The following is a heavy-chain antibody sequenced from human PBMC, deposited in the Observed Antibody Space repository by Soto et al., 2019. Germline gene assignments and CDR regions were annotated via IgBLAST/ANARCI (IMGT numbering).Heavy chain of an antibody. Sequence: HPGGSLRLSCSASGFTFSNYWMNWVRQAPGKGLEWVANINQHGSEKYYVGSVKGRFTISRDNAKNSLYLQMNSLRGEDTAVYYCASGYTYGYGSSYYGMDVWGQGTTVTVSS. V-gene: IGHV3-7*01. CDR2: INQHGSEK. CDR3: ASGYTYGYGSSYYGMDV. D-gene: IGHD5-18*01. CDR1: GFTFSNYW. J-gene: IGHJ6*02.